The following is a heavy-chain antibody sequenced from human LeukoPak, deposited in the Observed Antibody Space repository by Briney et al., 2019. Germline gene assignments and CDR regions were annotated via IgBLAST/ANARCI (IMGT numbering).Heavy chain of an antibody. V-gene: IGHV1-3*03. Sequence: GASVKVSCKASGYTFTSYAMHWVRQAPGQRLEWMGWINAGNGNTKYSQEFQGRVTITRDTSASTAYMELSSLRSEDMAVYYCARGHIAVAGSPLFDYWGQGTLVTVSS. D-gene: IGHD6-19*01. CDR2: INAGNGNT. CDR1: GYTFTSYA. CDR3: ARGHIAVAGSPLFDY. J-gene: IGHJ4*02.